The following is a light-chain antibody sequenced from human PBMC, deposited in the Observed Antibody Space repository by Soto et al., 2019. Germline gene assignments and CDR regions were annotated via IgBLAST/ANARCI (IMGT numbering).Light chain of an antibody. CDR1: QSVSNNY. CDR3: QQYDTYWT. J-gene: IGKJ1*01. CDR2: GAS. Sequence: GTVSLSPGERATLSCRASQSVSNNYLAWYQQKPGQDPRLLIYGASNRATGIPDRFSGSGSGTEFTLTINSLQPDDFATYYCQQYDTYWTFGQGTKVDI. V-gene: IGKV3-20*01.